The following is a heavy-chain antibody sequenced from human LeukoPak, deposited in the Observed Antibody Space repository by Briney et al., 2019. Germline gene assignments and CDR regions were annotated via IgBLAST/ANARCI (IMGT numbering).Heavy chain of an antibody. CDR2: IRYDGSNK. CDR3: ARVGPYGGNSTYYYYYMDV. V-gene: IGHV3-30*02. D-gene: IGHD4-23*01. J-gene: IGHJ6*03. CDR1: GFTFSSYG. Sequence: GGSLRLSCAASGFTFSSYGMHWVRQAPGKGPEWVAFIRYDGSNKYYADSVKGRFTISRDNSKNTLYLQMNSLRAEDTAVYYCARVGPYGGNSTYYYYYMDVWGKGTTVTVSS.